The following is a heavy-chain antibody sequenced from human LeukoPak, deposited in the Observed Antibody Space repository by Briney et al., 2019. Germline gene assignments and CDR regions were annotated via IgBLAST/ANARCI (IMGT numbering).Heavy chain of an antibody. Sequence: GGSLRLSCAASGFTFSSYSMNWVRQAPGKGLEWVSSISSRSSYIYYADSVKGRFTISRDNAKNSLYLQMNSLRAEDTAVYYCASAVAGTFDYWGQGTLVTVSS. CDR2: ISSRSSYI. CDR3: ASAVAGTFDY. D-gene: IGHD6-19*01. J-gene: IGHJ4*02. CDR1: GFTFSSYS. V-gene: IGHV3-21*01.